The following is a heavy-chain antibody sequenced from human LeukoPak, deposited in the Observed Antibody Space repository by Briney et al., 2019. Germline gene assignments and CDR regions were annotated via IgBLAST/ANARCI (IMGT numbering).Heavy chain of an antibody. CDR2: INHSGST. V-gene: IGHV4-34*01. CDR1: GGSFSGYY. Sequence: SETLSLTCAVYGGSFSGYYWSWIRQPPGKGLEWIGEINHSGSTNYNPSLKSRVTISVDTSKNQFSLKLSSVTAADTAVYYCARIVGADDEVFDYWGQGTLVTVSS. CDR3: ARIVGADDEVFDY. J-gene: IGHJ4*02. D-gene: IGHD1-26*01.